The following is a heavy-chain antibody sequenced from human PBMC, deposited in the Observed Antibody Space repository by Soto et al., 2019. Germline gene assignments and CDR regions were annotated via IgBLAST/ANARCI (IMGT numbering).Heavy chain of an antibody. CDR3: AREGYCSSTSCSRGWLDP. Sequence: SETLSLTCTVSGGSISSYYWSWIRQPPGKGLEWIGYIYYSGSTNYNPSLKSRVTISVDTSKNQFSLKLSSVTAADTAVYYCAREGYCSSTSCSRGWLDPWGQGTLVTVYS. D-gene: IGHD2-2*01. CDR2: IYYSGST. CDR1: GGSISSYY. J-gene: IGHJ5*02. V-gene: IGHV4-59*01.